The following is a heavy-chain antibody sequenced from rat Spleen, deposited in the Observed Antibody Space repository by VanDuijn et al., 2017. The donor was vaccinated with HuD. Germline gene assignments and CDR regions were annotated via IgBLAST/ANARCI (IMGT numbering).Heavy chain of an antibody. CDR1: GFIFSNFD. CDR3: VRQDTSGYSNWFTY. Sequence: EVQLVESGGDLVQPGRSLKLSCAASGFIFSNFDLAWVRQAPTKGLEWVASISPSGTGTYYRDSVQGRFTVSRDNAKSTLYLQMDSLRSEDTATYYCVRQDTSGYSNWFTYWGQGTLVTVSS. CDR2: ISPSGTGT. D-gene: IGHD4-3*01. V-gene: IGHV5-25*01. J-gene: IGHJ3*01.